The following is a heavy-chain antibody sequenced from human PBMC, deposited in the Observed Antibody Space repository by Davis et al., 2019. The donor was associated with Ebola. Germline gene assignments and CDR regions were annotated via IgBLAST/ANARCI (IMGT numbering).Heavy chain of an antibody. D-gene: IGHD3-10*01. V-gene: IGHV1-18*04. CDR2: ISAYNGNT. CDR3: ARDYGGWFDP. J-gene: IGHJ5*02. CDR1: GYTFTSYG. Sequence: AASVKVSCKASGYTFTSYGISWVRQAPGQGLEWMGWISAYNGNTNYAQKFQGRVTITADESTSTAYMELSSLRSEDTAVYYCARDYGGWFDPWGQGTLVTVSS.